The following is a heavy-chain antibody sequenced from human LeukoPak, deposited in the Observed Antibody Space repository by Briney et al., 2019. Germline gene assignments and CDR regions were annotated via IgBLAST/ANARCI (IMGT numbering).Heavy chain of an antibody. CDR1: GYSFTSYW. CDR2: IYPGDSDT. J-gene: IGHJ3*02. D-gene: IGHD3-9*01. CDR3: ARKRGSTGRLTNAFDI. V-gene: IGHV5-51*01. Sequence: GESLKISCKGSGYSFTSYWIGWVRQMPGEGLEWMGIIYPGDSDTRYSPSFQGQVTISADKSISTAYLQWSSLKASDTAMYYCARKRGSTGRLTNAFDIWGQGTMVTVSS.